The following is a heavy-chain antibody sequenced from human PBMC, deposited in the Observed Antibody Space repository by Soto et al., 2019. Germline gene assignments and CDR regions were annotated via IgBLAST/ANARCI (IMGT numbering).Heavy chain of an antibody. V-gene: IGHV3-33*01. CDR1: GFTFSSYV. D-gene: IGHD3-10*01. J-gene: IGHJ4*02. CDR2: IWYDGSNK. Sequence: GGSLRLSCAASGFTFSSYVMHWVRQSPGKGLEWVAVIWYDGSNKYYADSVKGRFTISRDNSKNTLYLQMNSLRAEDTAVYYCARAGRASLWFGNDYWGQGTLVTVSS. CDR3: ARAGRASLWFGNDY.